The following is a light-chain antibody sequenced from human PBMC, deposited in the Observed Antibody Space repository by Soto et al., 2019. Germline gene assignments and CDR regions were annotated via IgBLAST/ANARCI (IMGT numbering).Light chain of an antibody. CDR1: SSNIGAGYD. V-gene: IGLV1-40*01. J-gene: IGLJ3*02. Sequence: QSVLTQPPSVSGAPGQRVTISCTGSSSNIGAGYDVHWYQQLPGRAPKLLIYGYINRPSGVPDRFSGSKSGTSASLAITGLQAEDEADYYCQSSDSSLSASVFGGGTKLTVL. CDR2: GYI. CDR3: QSSDSSLSASV.